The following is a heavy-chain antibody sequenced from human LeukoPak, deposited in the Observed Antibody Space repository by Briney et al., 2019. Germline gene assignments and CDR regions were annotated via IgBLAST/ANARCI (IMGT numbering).Heavy chain of an antibody. CDR1: GYTFTSYG. CDR3: ARRDYDFWSGYNNWFDP. CDR2: ISAYNGNT. V-gene: IGHV1-18*01. D-gene: IGHD3-3*01. Sequence: GASVKVSCKASGYTFTSYGISWARQAPGQGLEWRGWISAYNGNTNYAQKLQGRVTMTTDTSTSTAYMELRSLRSDDTAVYYCARRDYDFWSGYNNWFDPWGQGTLVTVSS. J-gene: IGHJ5*02.